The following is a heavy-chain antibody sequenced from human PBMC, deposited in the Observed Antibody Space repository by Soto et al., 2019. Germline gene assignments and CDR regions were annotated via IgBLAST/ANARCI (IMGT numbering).Heavy chain of an antibody. CDR1: GGSISSNNYF. CDR2: ISYSGST. V-gene: IGHV4-39*01. CDR3: ARHADLYYFDY. J-gene: IGHJ4*02. Sequence: QLQLQESGPGLVKPSETLSLTCTVSGGSISSNNYFWGWIRQPPGKGLEWIGSISYSGSTYYNPSLKSRVTISVDTSKNQCSLKLSSVTAADTAVYYCARHADLYYFDYWGQGTLVTVSS.